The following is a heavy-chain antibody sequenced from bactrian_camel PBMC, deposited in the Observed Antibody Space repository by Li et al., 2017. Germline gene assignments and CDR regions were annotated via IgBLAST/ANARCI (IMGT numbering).Heavy chain of an antibody. CDR1: GYTHTRYC. D-gene: IGHD1*01. J-gene: IGHJ4*01. CDR3: ATAPSCDGSKLLGRGA. V-gene: IGHV3-2*01. CDR2: IWRASGTR. Sequence: HVQLVESGGGSVEAGGSLTLSCAASGYTHTRYCLGWARQIPGKEEEGVATIWRASGTRYYSKTVKGRFTVSQDDSESVVYLQMNDLTPDDTAMYYCATAPSCDGSKLLGRGARGQGTQVTVS.